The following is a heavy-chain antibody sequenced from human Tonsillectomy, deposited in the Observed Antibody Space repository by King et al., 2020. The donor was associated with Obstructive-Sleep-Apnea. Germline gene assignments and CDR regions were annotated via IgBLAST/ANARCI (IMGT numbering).Heavy chain of an antibody. CDR3: ATYDFWSGSTANGMAV. V-gene: IGHV3-21*01. Sequence: VQLVESGGGLVKPGGSLRLSCAASGFTFSSYSMNWVRQAPGKGLEWVSSISSSSDYIYYADSVKGRFTISRDNAKNSLYLQMNSLRTEDTAVYYCATYDFWSGSTANGMAVWGQGTTVTVSS. CDR1: GFTFSSYS. J-gene: IGHJ6*02. D-gene: IGHD3-3*01. CDR2: ISSSSDYI.